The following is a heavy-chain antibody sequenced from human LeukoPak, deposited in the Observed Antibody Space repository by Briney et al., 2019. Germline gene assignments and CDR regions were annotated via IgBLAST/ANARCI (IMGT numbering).Heavy chain of an antibody. CDR2: ISSDSSYI. D-gene: IGHD3-22*01. J-gene: IGHJ4*02. V-gene: IGHV3-21*01. CDR1: GFTFSSYS. CDR3: ASEYYYYISGYVGCKD. Sequence: GGSLRLSCAASGFTFSSYSMKWVRQALGKRLEWVSYISSDSSYIYYADSVKGRFTISRDNAKNSLYLQMNSLRAEDTAVYYCASEYYYYISGYVGCKDWGQGTLVTVSS.